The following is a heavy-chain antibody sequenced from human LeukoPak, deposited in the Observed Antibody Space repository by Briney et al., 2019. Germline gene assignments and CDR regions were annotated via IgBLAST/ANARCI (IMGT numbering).Heavy chain of an antibody. V-gene: IGHV1-8*03. Sequence: GASVKVSCKASEYTFTGYYIHWVRQATGQGLEWMGWMNPNSGNTGYAQKFQGRVTITRNTSISTAYMELSSLRSEDTAVYYCARGNKNWGFGSGFGYYYYMDVWGKGTTVTVSS. CDR2: MNPNSGNT. CDR1: EYTFTGYY. J-gene: IGHJ6*03. D-gene: IGHD7-27*01. CDR3: ARGNKNWGFGSGFGYYYYMDV.